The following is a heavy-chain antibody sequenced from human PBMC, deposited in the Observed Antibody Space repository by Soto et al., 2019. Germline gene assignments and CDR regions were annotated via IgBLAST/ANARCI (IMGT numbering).Heavy chain of an antibody. V-gene: IGHV3-72*01. J-gene: IGHJ4*02. CDR3: VVDTVGTGSF. Sequence: EVQVVESGGGLVQPGESLRLSCAASGFSFSDHTMDWVRQAPGKGLEWVGRSRNKVNSYTTEYAASVKGRFTISRDESRNSVYLQMNGLKTEDTAVYYCVVDTVGTGSFWGQGTLVIVSS. D-gene: IGHD5-12*01. CDR2: SRNKVNSYTT. CDR1: GFSFSDHT.